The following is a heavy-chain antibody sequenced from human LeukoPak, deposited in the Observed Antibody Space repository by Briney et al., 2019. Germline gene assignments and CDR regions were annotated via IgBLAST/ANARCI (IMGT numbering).Heavy chain of an antibody. CDR1: EFTLSDYS. D-gene: IGHD6-13*01. V-gene: IGHV3-48*01. CDR2: ISTTGSPK. Sequence: GGSLRLSCAASEFTLSDYSLKWVRQSPGKGLEWISYISTTGSPKYHADSVRGRFTISRDNAKNTLYLQMNSLRAEDTAVYYCAREAAGEGNGFDYWGQGTLVTVSS. CDR3: AREAAGEGNGFDY. J-gene: IGHJ4*02.